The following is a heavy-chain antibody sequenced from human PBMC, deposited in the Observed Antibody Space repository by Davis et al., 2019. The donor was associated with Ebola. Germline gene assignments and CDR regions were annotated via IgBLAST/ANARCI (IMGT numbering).Heavy chain of an antibody. Sequence: PGGSLRLSCAASGFSFSSHWMCWVRQAPGKGLEWVANIRQDGSEKHYVDSVKGRFTISRDNAKNSLYLQMNSLRAEDTAVYYCAREAVWRFDPWGQGTLVTVSS. V-gene: IGHV3-7*03. CDR1: GFSFSSHW. D-gene: IGHD3-16*01. CDR3: AREAVWRFDP. CDR2: IRQDGSEK. J-gene: IGHJ5*02.